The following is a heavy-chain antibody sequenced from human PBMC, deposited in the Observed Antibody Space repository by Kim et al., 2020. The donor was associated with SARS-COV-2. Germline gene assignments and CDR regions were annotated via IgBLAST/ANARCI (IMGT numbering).Heavy chain of an antibody. CDR2: INHSGST. D-gene: IGHD2-2*01. Sequence: SETLSLTCAVYGGSFSGYYWSWIRQPPGKGLEWIGEINHSGSTNYNPSLKSRVTISVDTSKNQFSLKLSSVTAADTAVYYCARTRAYYFDYWGQGTLVTVSS. V-gene: IGHV4-34*01. CDR3: ARTRAYYFDY. CDR1: GGSFSGYY. J-gene: IGHJ4*02.